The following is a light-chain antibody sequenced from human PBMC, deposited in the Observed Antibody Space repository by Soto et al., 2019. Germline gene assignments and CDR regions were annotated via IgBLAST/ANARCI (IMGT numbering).Light chain of an antibody. J-gene: IGLJ2*01. CDR2: EVS. V-gene: IGLV2-8*01. Sequence: QSALTQPPSASGSPGQSVTISCTGTSSDVGGYNYVSWYQQHPGKAPKLMIYEVSKRPSGVPDRFSGSKSGSTASLTVSGLQAEDEADYYCSSYAGSNNFPVVFGGGTQLTVL. CDR1: SSDVGGYNY. CDR3: SSYAGSNNFPVV.